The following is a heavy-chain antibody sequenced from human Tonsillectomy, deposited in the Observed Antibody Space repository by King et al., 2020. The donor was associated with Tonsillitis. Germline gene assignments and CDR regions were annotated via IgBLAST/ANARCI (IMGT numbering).Heavy chain of an antibody. D-gene: IGHD3-22*01. CDR3: AKDLIDYYDSSGYLDY. V-gene: IGHV3-30*18. CDR1: GFTFSTFD. CDR2: ISYDGSNK. J-gene: IGHJ4*02. Sequence: VQLVESGGGVVQPGRSLRFSCAASGFTFSTFDMHWVRQAPGKGLEWVAVISYDGSNKYYVDSVKGRFTISRDNSKNTLYLQMNSLRAEDTAVYFCAKDLIDYYDSSGYLDYWGQGTLVTVSS.